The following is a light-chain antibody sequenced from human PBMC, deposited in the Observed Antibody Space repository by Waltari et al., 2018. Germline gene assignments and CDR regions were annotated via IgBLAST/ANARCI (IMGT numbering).Light chain of an antibody. V-gene: IGLV2-23*03. J-gene: IGLJ1*01. CDR2: EGT. CDR1: SSDVGTHNL. Sequence: QSVLTQPASVSGSPGQSITISCTGSSSDVGTHNLVSWYQHHPDKVPKLILYEGTKRPSGISDRFSGSKSGNTASLTISGLQAEDEADYYCSSYAGRTTVFGTGTKVCVL. CDR3: SSYAGRTTV.